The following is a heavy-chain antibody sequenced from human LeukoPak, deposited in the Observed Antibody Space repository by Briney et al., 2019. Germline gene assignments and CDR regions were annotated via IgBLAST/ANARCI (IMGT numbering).Heavy chain of an antibody. D-gene: IGHD2-2*01. CDR1: GFTFSSYS. J-gene: IGHJ4*02. V-gene: IGHV3-21*01. CDR2: ISSSSSYI. CDR3: AREWEYCSSTSCYGTFDY. Sequence: GGSLRLSCAASGFTFSSYSMNWVRQAPGKGLEWVSSISSSSSYIYYADSVKGRFTISRDNAKNSLCLQMNSLRAEDTAVYYCAREWEYCSSTSCYGTFDYWGQGTLVTVSS.